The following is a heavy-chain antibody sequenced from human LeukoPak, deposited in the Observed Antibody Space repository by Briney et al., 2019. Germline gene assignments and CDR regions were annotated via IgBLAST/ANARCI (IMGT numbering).Heavy chain of an antibody. J-gene: IGHJ4*02. CDR2: IGSSGAYI. CDR1: GFTFSDYT. V-gene: IGHV3-21*06. CDR3: ARGGRRL. Sequence: PGGSLRLSCEASGFTFSDYTINWVRQAPGRGLEWVSSIGSSGAYIYYADSVKGRFTISRDNAKNSLYLQMNGLRGDDTAVYYCARGGRRLWGQGTLVTVSS. D-gene: IGHD3-16*01.